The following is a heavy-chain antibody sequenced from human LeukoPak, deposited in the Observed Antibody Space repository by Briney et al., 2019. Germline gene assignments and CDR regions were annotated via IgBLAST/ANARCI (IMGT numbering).Heavy chain of an antibody. CDR1: GYTFTGYY. J-gene: IGHJ6*03. V-gene: IGHV1-2*02. Sequence: GASVKVSCKASGYTFTGYYMHWVRQAPGQGLEWMGWINPNSGGTNYAQKFQGRVTMTRDTSISTAYMELSRLRSDDTAVYYCARTAPPPGYYYMDVWGKGTTVTVSS. CDR3: ARTAPPPGYYYMDV. CDR2: INPNSGGT.